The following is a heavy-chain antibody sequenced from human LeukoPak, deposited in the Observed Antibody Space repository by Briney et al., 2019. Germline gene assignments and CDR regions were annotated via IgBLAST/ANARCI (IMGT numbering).Heavy chain of an antibody. J-gene: IGHJ4*02. Sequence: ASVKVSCKASGYTFTSYYMHWVRQAPGQGLEWMGWISAYNGNTNYAQKLQGRVTMTTDTSTSTAYMELRSLRSDDTAVYYCARVQRLGGNYFDYWGQGTLVTVSS. CDR2: ISAYNGNT. CDR1: GYTFTSYY. V-gene: IGHV1-18*04. D-gene: IGHD3-10*01. CDR3: ARVQRLGGNYFDY.